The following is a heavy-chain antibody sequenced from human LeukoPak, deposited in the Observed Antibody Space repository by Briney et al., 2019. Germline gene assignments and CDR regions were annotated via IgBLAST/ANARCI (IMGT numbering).Heavy chain of an antibody. D-gene: IGHD6-19*01. Sequence: PSETLSLTCTVSGGSISNYYWSWIRQPPGKGLEWMGYMYDGGSTTHNPSLKRRVTMSVDSSKKQFLLRLSSLTATDTAVYYCARQGAVAGTYYYYALDVWGQGTTVTVSS. CDR3: ARQGAVAGTYYYYALDV. V-gene: IGHV4-59*08. CDR2: MYDGGST. CDR1: GGSISNYY. J-gene: IGHJ6*02.